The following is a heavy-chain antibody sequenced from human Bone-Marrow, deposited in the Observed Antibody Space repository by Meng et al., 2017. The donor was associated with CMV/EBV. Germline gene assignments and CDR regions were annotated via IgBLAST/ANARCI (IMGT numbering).Heavy chain of an antibody. CDR1: GGSFSGYY. D-gene: IGHD6-6*01. CDR3: ARDEQLVNSVYYYYYGMDV. J-gene: IGHJ6*02. CDR2: INHGGST. V-gene: IGHV4-34*01. Sequence: SETLSLTCALYGGSFSGYYWSWIRQPPGKGLEWIGEINHGGSTKYNPSLESRVTTSVDTSKNQFSLKLSSVTAADTAVYYCARDEQLVNSVYYYYYGMDVWGQGTTVTVSS.